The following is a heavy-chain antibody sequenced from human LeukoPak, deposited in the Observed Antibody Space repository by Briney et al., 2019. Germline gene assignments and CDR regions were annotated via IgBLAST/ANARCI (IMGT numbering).Heavy chain of an antibody. CDR2: INHSGST. J-gene: IGHJ4*02. CDR1: GGSFSGYY. Sequence: PSETLSLTCAVYGGSFSGYYWSWIRQPPGKGLEWIGEINHSGSTNYNPSLKSRVTISVDTSKNQFSLKLSSVTAADTAVYYCARQGYSSSSGFDYWGQGTLVTVSS. V-gene: IGHV4-34*01. D-gene: IGHD6-6*01. CDR3: ARQGYSSSSGFDY.